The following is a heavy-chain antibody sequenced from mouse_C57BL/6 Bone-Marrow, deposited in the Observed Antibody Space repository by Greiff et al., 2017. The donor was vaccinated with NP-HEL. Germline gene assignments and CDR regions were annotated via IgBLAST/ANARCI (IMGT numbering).Heavy chain of an antibody. Sequence: EVQRVESGGGLVKPGGSLKLSCAASGFTFSDYGMHWVRQAPEKGLEWVAYISSGSSTIYYADTVKGRFTISRDNAKNTLFLQMTSLRSEDTAMYYCARWNYGNYEDYAMDYWGQGTSVTVSS. CDR1: GFTFSDYG. CDR2: ISSGSSTI. J-gene: IGHJ4*01. CDR3: ARWNYGNYEDYAMDY. V-gene: IGHV5-17*01. D-gene: IGHD2-1*01.